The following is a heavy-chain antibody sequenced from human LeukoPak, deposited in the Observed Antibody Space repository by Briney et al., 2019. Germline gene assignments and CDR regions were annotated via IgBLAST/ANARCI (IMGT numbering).Heavy chain of an antibody. J-gene: IGHJ4*02. D-gene: IGHD3-22*01. CDR3: AKPEYYYDSSGYYSN. CDR1: GLTFSSYA. CDR2: ISGSGGST. V-gene: IGHV3-23*01. Sequence: GGSLRLSCAASGLTFSSYAMSWVRQAPGKGLEWVSAISGSGGSTYYADSVKGRSTISRDNSKNTLYLQMNSLRAEDTAVYYCAKPEYYYDSSGYYSNWGQGTLVTVSS.